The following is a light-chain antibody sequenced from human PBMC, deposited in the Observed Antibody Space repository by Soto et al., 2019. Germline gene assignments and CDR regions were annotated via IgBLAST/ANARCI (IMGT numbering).Light chain of an antibody. Sequence: DIQLTQSPSFLSASVGDRVTITCRASQGIRSYLAWYQQRPGKAPELLIYGASTLRPGGASRFSGSGSGTEFTLTISSLQPEDFATYYCQQYDSYSLTFGGGTRVEIK. V-gene: IGKV1-9*01. CDR3: QQYDSYSLT. CDR1: QGIRSY. J-gene: IGKJ4*01. CDR2: GAS.